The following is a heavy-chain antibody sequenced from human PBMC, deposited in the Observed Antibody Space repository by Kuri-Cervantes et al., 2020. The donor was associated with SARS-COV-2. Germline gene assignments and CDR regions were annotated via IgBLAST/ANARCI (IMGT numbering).Heavy chain of an antibody. CDR3: AKDPVYYYYYMDV. V-gene: IGHV3-21*01. Sequence: GGSLRLSCAASGFTFSSYSMNWVRQAPGNRLEWVSSISSSSSYIYYADSVKGRSTISRDNTKNSLYLQMNSLRAEDTAVYYCAKDPVYYYYYMDVWGKGTTVTVSS. CDR1: GFTFSSYS. J-gene: IGHJ6*03. CDR2: ISSSSSYI.